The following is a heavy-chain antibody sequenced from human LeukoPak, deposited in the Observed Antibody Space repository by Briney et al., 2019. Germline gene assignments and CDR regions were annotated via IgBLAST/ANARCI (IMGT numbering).Heavy chain of an antibody. CDR2: IHHSGIT. J-gene: IGHJ5*02. V-gene: IGHV4-59*08. CDR1: GGSFTSYY. D-gene: IGHD2/OR15-2a*01. CDR3: TTFTFGHNWFDP. Sequence: SETLSLTCTVSGGSFTSYYWTWIRQPPGKGLEWIAYIHHSGITNYNPSLKSRVTISVGTSKSQFSLEMSSVTAADTAVYYCTTFTFGHNWFDPWGQGTLVTVSS.